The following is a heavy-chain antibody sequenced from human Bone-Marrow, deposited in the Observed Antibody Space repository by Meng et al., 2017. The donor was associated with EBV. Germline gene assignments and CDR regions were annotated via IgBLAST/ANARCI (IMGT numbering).Heavy chain of an antibody. J-gene: IGHJ4*02. D-gene: IGHD4/OR15-4a*01. Sequence: QRTVTESGPALVKPPQTLTLTCSFSGFSLLTSGVGLGCIRQPPGKALELLALIYWDDDKRYSPSLKSRLTITKDTSKNQVVLTMTNMDPVDTATYYCAHRKGAPGYFDYWGQGTLVTVSS. CDR1: GFSLLTSGVG. CDR3: AHRKGAPGYFDY. V-gene: IGHV2-5*02. CDR2: IYWDDDK.